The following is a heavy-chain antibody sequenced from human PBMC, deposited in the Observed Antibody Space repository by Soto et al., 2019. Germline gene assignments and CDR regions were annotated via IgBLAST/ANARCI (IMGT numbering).Heavy chain of an antibody. CDR2: IYYSGST. Sequence: SETLSLTCTVSGGSISSGDYYWSWIRQPPGKGLEWIGYIYYSGSTYYNPSLKSRVTISVDTSKNQFSLKLSSVTAADTAVYYCARESLRLGESSDYWGQGTLVTVSS. J-gene: IGHJ4*02. CDR3: ARESLRLGESSDY. CDR1: GGSISSGDYY. D-gene: IGHD3-16*01. V-gene: IGHV4-30-4*01.